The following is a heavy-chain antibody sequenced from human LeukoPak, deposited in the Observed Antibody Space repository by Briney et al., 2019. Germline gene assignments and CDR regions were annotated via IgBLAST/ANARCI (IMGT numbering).Heavy chain of an antibody. CDR1: GFTFSSYG. CDR2: ISYDGSNK. CDR3: AKDSSTGYYYDAFDI. Sequence: GGSLRLSCAASGFTFSSYGMHWGRQAPGKGLEGVAVISYDGSNKYYADSVKGRFTISRDNSKNTLYLPMNSLRAEDTAVCYCAKDSSTGYYYDAFDIWGQGTMVTVSS. J-gene: IGHJ3*02. V-gene: IGHV3-30*18. D-gene: IGHD3-22*01.